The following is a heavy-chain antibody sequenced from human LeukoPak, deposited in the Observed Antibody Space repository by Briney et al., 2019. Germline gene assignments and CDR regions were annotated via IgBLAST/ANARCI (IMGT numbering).Heavy chain of an antibody. Sequence: GGSLRLSCAASGFTFSSYWMQWVRHAPGKGLVWVSRIDKDGSSTTYADSVKGRFTISRDNAKNMLYMQMNSLGAEDTAVYYCAREVPRGGSYYEDYWGQGTLVTVSS. V-gene: IGHV3-74*01. CDR3: AREVPRGGSYYEDY. J-gene: IGHJ4*02. CDR1: GFTFSSYW. D-gene: IGHD1-26*01. CDR2: IDKDGSST.